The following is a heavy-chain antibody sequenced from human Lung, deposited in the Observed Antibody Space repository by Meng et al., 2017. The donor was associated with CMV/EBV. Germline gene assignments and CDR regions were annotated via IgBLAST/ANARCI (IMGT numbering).Heavy chain of an antibody. CDR3: AKDHTGGIVGADVDY. D-gene: IGHD1-26*01. CDR1: GFTFSSYG. J-gene: IGHJ4*02. V-gene: IGHV3-33*06. CDR2: IWYDGSNK. Sequence: SGFTFSSYGMHWVRQAPGKGLEWVAVIWYDGSNKYYADSVKGRFTISRDNSKNTLCLQMNSLRAEDTAVYYCAKDHTGGIVGADVDYWGQGTLVTVSS.